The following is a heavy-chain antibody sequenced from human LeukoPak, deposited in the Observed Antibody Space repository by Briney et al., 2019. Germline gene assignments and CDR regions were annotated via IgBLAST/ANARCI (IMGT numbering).Heavy chain of an antibody. CDR2: TNHSGST. Sequence: SETLSLTCAVYGGSFSGYYWSWIRQPPGKGLEWIGETNHSGSTNYNPSLKSRVTISVDTSKNQFSLKLSSVTAADTAVYYCASLGFWSGYYRYWGQGTLVTVSS. CDR3: ASLGFWSGYYRY. D-gene: IGHD3-3*01. V-gene: IGHV4-34*01. J-gene: IGHJ4*02. CDR1: GGSFSGYY.